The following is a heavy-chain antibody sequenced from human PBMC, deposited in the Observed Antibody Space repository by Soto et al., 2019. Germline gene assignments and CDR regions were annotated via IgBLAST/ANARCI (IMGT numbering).Heavy chain of an antibody. CDR3: ARVKYDILTGYPFTPDYGMDA. D-gene: IGHD3-9*01. CDR1: GFTFSSYS. J-gene: IGHJ6*02. Sequence: GGSLRLSCAASGFTFSSYSMNWIRQAPGKGLEWVSSISSSSSYIYYADSVKGRFTISRDNAKNSLYLQMNSLRAEDTAVYYCARVKYDILTGYPFTPDYGMDAWGQGTTVTVSS. V-gene: IGHV3-21*01. CDR2: ISSSSSYI.